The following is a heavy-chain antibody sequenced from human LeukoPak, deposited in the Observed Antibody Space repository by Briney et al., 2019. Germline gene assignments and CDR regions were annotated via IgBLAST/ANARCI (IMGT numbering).Heavy chain of an antibody. CDR3: ARAGGGGLWDY. Sequence: GESLKISCKGSGYSFTTYWIAWVRQMPGRGLEYMGAIYPGNSDATYSPSFQGQVTFSADKSTSTAYLQWSSLKASDTAIFYCARAGGGGLWDYWGQGTLVTVSS. V-gene: IGHV5-51*01. J-gene: IGHJ4*02. CDR2: IYPGNSDA. CDR1: GYSFTTYW. D-gene: IGHD3-16*01.